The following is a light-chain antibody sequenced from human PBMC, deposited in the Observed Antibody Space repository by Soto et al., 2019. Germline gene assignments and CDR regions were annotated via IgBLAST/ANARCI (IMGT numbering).Light chain of an antibody. J-gene: IGKJ4*01. Sequence: DIQMTQSPSSLSASVGDRVTITCQASQDISNYLHWYQQKPGKAPKLLIYDASNLETGVPSRFSGSGSGTDFTFTISSLQPEDIATYYCQQYDNLLPLTFGGGTKLEIK. CDR1: QDISNY. CDR3: QQYDNLLPLT. CDR2: DAS. V-gene: IGKV1-33*01.